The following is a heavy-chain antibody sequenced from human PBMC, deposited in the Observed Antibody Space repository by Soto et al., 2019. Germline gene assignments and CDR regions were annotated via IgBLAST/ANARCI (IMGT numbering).Heavy chain of an antibody. CDR3: AREGRGVIKGYYYGMDV. V-gene: IGHV3-53*01. Sequence: GGSLRLSCAASGFTVSSNYMSWVRQAPGKGLEWVSVIYSGGSTYYADSVKGRFTISRDNSKNTLYLQMNSLRAEDTAVYYCAREGRGVIKGYYYGMDVWGQGTPVTVSS. D-gene: IGHD3-3*01. CDR2: IYSGGST. CDR1: GFTVSSNY. J-gene: IGHJ6*02.